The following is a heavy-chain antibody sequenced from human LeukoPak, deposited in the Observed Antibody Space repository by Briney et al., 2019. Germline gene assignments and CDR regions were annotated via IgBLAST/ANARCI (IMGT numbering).Heavy chain of an antibody. D-gene: IGHD5-12*01. J-gene: IGHJ4*02. Sequence: ASVKVSCKASGYTFTDYYMHWVRQAPGRGLEWMGWINPNSGGTNYAQKFEGRVTMTRDTSISTAYMELSRLTSDDTAVYYCARESENSGYEFDYWGQGTLVTVSS. CDR2: INPNSGGT. CDR3: ARESENSGYEFDY. V-gene: IGHV1-2*02. CDR1: GYTFTDYY.